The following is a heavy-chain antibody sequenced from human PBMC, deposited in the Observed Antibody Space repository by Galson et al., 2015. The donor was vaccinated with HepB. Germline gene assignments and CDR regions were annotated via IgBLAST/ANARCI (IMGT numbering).Heavy chain of an antibody. CDR3: ARESGDIGGGVLDP. J-gene: IGHJ5*02. V-gene: IGHV1-2*02. CDR1: GSTFTGYY. CDR2: INPNSGGT. Sequence: SVTVSCKASGSTFTGYYMHWVRQAPGQGLEWMGWINPNSGGTNYAQKFQGRVTMTRDTSISTAYMELSRLRSDDTAVYYCARESGDIGGGVLDPWGQGTLVTVSS. D-gene: IGHD5-12*01.